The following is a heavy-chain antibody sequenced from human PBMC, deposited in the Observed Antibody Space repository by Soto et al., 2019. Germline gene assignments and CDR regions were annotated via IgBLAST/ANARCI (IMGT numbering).Heavy chain of an antibody. V-gene: IGHV3-30*18. CDR1: GFTFSSYG. J-gene: IGHJ6*02. D-gene: IGHD5-12*01. Sequence: GGSLRLSCAASGFTFSSYGMHWVRQAPGKGLEWVAVISYDGSNKYYADSVKGRFTISRDNSKNTLYRQMNSLRAEDTAVYYCAKDEEMATIDYYYGMDVWGQGTTVTVSS. CDR3: AKDEEMATIDYYYGMDV. CDR2: ISYDGSNK.